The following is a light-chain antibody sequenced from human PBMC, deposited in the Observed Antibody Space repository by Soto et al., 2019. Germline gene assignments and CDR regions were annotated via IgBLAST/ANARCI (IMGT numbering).Light chain of an antibody. CDR3: SSYASSRLYV. CDR2: DVT. V-gene: IGLV2-14*01. Sequence: QSALAQPASVSGSPGQSITISCTGTSTDVGAYNYVSWYQQHPGKAPKIIISDVTDRPSGVSNRFSGSKSGNTASLTFSGLQAEDEADYYCSSYASSRLYVFGTGTKVTVL. J-gene: IGLJ1*01. CDR1: STDVGAYNY.